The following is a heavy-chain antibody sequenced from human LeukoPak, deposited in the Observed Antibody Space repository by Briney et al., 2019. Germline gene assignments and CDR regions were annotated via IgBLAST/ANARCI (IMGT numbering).Heavy chain of an antibody. CDR3: ASEGAFYYFDY. D-gene: IGHD3-16*01. CDR2: ISSSSSSTI. Sequence: GGSLRLSCAASGFTFSSYSMNWVRQAPGKVLEWVSYISSSSSSTIYYADSVKGRFTISRDNAKNSLYLQMNSLRAEDTAVYYCASEGAFYYFDYWGQGTLVTVSS. V-gene: IGHV3-48*01. J-gene: IGHJ4*02. CDR1: GFTFSSYS.